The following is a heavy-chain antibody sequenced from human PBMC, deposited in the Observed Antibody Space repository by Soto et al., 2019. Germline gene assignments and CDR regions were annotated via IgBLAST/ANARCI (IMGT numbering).Heavy chain of an antibody. CDR2: IWNDGSNK. CDR1: GFTFISYG. V-gene: IGHV3-33*01. D-gene: IGHD3-22*01. Sequence: QVQLVESGGGVVQPGRSLRLSCAASGFTFISYGMHWVRQAPGKGLEWVAVIWNDGSNKYYADSVKGRFTITRDNSKNTLYLQMNGLRAEDTAVYYCARVSGIGVPRDAFDIWGQGTMVTVSS. J-gene: IGHJ3*02. CDR3: ARVSGIGVPRDAFDI.